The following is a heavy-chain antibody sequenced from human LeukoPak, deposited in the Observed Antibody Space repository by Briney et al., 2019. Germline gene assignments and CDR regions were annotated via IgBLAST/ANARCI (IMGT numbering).Heavy chain of an antibody. CDR2: INTNTGNP. D-gene: IGHD3-10*01. V-gene: IGHV7-4-1*02. Sequence: ASVKVSCKASGYTSTNYGLSWVRQAPGQGLEWMGWINTNTGNPKSAQGFTERFVFSLDASVSTAYLQISSLKAADTAVYYCARSYGAFEGATYYYYGMDVWGQGTTVTVSS. J-gene: IGHJ6*02. CDR1: GYTSTNYG. CDR3: ARSYGAFEGATYYYYGMDV.